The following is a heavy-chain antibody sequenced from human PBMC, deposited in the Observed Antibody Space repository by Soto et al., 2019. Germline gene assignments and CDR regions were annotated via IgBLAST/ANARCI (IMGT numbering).Heavy chain of an antibody. CDR2: ISSSSITI. Sequence: PGASLRLSCAASGFTFSSYSMNWVRQAPWKVLEWVSYISSSSITIYYADSVKGRFTISRDNDKNSLYLQMNSLRDEDTAVYYCARVGGGGWYSYYYSYYYGMDVWAQGTTVTV. CDR1: GFTFSSYS. J-gene: IGHJ6*02. D-gene: IGHD6-19*01. V-gene: IGHV3-48*02. CDR3: ARVGGGGWYSYYYSYYYGMDV.